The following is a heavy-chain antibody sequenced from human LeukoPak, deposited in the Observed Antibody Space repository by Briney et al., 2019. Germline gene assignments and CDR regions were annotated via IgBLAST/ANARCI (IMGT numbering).Heavy chain of an antibody. CDR2: ISWNSGSI. CDR1: GFTFDDYA. J-gene: IGHJ3*02. D-gene: IGHD5-12*01. V-gene: IGHV3-9*01. CDR3: AKDKGDHIVATTPGAFDI. Sequence: GRSLRLSCAASGFTFDDYAMHWVRQAPGKGLEWVSGISWNSGSIGYADSVKGRFTISRDNAKNSLYLQMNSLRAEDTALYYCAKDKGDHIVATTPGAFDIWGQGTMVTVSS.